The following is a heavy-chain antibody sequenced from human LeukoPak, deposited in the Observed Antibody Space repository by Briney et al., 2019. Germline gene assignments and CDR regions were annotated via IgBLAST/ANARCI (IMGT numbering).Heavy chain of an antibody. J-gene: IGHJ4*02. D-gene: IGHD2-15*01. V-gene: IGHV6-1*01. CDR1: GDSVSNKDAA. Sequence: SQTLSLTCAISGDSVSNKDAAWNWIRQSPSRGLEWLGRTYYRSKWSNDYAVSVRSRITISPDTSKNQFSLQLRSVTPDDTAVYYCARQLAGYVDYWGQGSRVTVSS. CDR2: TYYRSKWSN. CDR3: ARQLAGYVDY.